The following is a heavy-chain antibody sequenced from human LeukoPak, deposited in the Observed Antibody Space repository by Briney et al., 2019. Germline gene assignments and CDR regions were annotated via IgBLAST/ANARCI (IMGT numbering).Heavy chain of an antibody. CDR3: ARDDSYYYYMDV. CDR1: GGSISSYY. J-gene: IGHJ6*03. Sequence: PSETLSLTCTVSGGSISSYYWSWIRQPPGKGLEWIGYIYHSGSTYYNPSLKSRVTISVDRSKNQLSLKLSSVTAADTAVYYCARDDSYYYYMDVWGKGTTVTVSS. V-gene: IGHV4-59*12. CDR2: IYHSGST.